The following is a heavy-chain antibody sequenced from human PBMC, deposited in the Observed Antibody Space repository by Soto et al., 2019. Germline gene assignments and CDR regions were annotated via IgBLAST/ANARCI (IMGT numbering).Heavy chain of an antibody. V-gene: IGHV3-66*04. CDR3: ARQVGSYSIYDC. CDR1: ALTVSSKY. J-gene: IGHJ4*02. CDR2: LYDGGTT. Sequence: EVQLVESGGGLVQPGGSLRLSCAGSALTVSSKYISWVRQAPGKGLEWVSALYDGGTTYYADSVKGRFTISRDNSKNTLYLQMDSLRAEDTAVYYCARQVGSYSIYDCWGQGTLVTVSS. D-gene: IGHD3-10*01.